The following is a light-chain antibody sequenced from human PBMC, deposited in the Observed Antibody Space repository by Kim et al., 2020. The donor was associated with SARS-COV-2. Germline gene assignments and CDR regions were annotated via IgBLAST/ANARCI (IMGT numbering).Light chain of an antibody. CDR1: QSVSNNY. CDR3: QQYYSSPPK. Sequence: EIVLRQSPGTLSLSPGERATLSCRASQSVSNNYLAWYQQRRGQAPRLLIYGTSSRATGIPDRFSGSGSGTDFTLTISRLEPEDFAVYYCQQYYSSPPKFGQGTKVDIK. J-gene: IGKJ1*01. CDR2: GTS. V-gene: IGKV3-20*01.